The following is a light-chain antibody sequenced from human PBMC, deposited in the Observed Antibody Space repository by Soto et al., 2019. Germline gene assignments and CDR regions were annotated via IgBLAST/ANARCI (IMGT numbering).Light chain of an antibody. V-gene: IGKV3-15*01. J-gene: IGKJ1*01. CDR1: QSVSSN. CDR3: QQDNNWTPVT. Sequence: EIVMTQSPATLSVSPGERATLSCRASQSVSSNLAWYQQKPGQAPRLLIYGASTRANGIPARFSGSGSGTELTLTISSLQSEDVEVYDCQQDNNWTPVTFGHGTKVEIK. CDR2: GAS.